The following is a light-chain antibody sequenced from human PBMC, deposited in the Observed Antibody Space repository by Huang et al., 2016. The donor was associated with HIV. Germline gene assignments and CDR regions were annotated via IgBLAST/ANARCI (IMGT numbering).Light chain of an antibody. CDR2: AAS. V-gene: IGKV3-15*01. CDR3: QQYDNWPRT. Sequence: EIVMTQSPVTLSVSPGERATLSCRASQSVSNNLAWYQQKPGQAPRLLIYAASTRATGIPARFSGSGSGTEFSLTISSLESEDFAVYHCQQYDNWPRTFGQGTKVEFK. J-gene: IGKJ1*01. CDR1: QSVSNN.